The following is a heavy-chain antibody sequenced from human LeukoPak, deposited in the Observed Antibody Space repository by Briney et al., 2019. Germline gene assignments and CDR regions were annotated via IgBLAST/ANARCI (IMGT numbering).Heavy chain of an antibody. Sequence: SQTLSLTCAISGDSVSSNSAAWNWIRQSPSRGLEWLGRTYYRSKWYNDYAVSVKSRITINPDTSKNQFSLQLNSVTPEDTAVYYCARGTVGDYYIWDYYYMDVWGKGTTVTVSS. V-gene: IGHV6-1*01. CDR3: ARGTVGDYYIWDYYYMDV. CDR2: TYYRSKWYN. D-gene: IGHD4-17*01. CDR1: GDSVSSNSAA. J-gene: IGHJ6*03.